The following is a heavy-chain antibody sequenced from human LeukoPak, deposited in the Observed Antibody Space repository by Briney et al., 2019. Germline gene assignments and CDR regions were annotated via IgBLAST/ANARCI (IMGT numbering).Heavy chain of an antibody. CDR1: GYTFTGYY. J-gene: IGHJ5*02. V-gene: IGHV1-2*06. D-gene: IGHD2-8*01. Sequence: ASVKVSCKASGYTFTGYYMHWVRQAPGQGLEWMGRINPNSGGTNYAQKFQGRVTMTRDTSISTAYMELSRLRSDDTAVYYCARDKDVVLMGYASGGFDPWGQGTLVTVSS. CDR2: INPNSGGT. CDR3: ARDKDVVLMGYASGGFDP.